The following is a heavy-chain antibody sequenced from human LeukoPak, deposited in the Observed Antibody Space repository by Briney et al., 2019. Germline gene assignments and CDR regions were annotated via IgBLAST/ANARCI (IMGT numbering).Heavy chain of an antibody. CDR3: ARYCSSATCRGQDRDWFDP. D-gene: IGHD2-2*01. J-gene: IGHJ5*02. Sequence: PSETLSLTCIVSGGSISSISSNNHWGWIRQPPGKGLEWIGSIYYSGNTYCNPSLKSRVTTSVDTSKNQFSLKLSSMTAADTAVYYCARYCSSATCRGQDRDWFDPWGQGTLVTVSS. CDR2: IYYSGNT. V-gene: IGHV4-39*01. CDR1: GGSISSISSNNH.